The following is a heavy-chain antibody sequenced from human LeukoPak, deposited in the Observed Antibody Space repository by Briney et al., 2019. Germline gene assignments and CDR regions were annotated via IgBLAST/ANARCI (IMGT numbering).Heavy chain of an antibody. Sequence: SSETLSLTCTVSGGSISSSNYYWGWIRQPPGKGLEWIGSIYYSGSTYYNPSLKSRVTISVDTSKNQFSLKLSSVTAADTAVYYCARADYYDSPFDYWGQGTLVTVSS. CDR3: ARADYYDSPFDY. V-gene: IGHV4-39*07. CDR1: GGSISSSNYY. J-gene: IGHJ4*02. D-gene: IGHD3-22*01. CDR2: IYYSGST.